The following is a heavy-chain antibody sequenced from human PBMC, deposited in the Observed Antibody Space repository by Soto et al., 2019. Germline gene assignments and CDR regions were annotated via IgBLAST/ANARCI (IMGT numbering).Heavy chain of an antibody. Sequence: PVGSLRLSCAASGFTFSSSTMSWVRQAPGKGLEWVSAIIDSGGYTYYADSVKGRFTISRDNSKNTLYLQMNSLRAEDTALYYCAKETYYYYGMDVWGQGTTVTVSS. CDR1: GFTFSSST. CDR3: AKETYYYYGMDV. V-gene: IGHV3-23*01. CDR2: IIDSGGYT. J-gene: IGHJ6*02.